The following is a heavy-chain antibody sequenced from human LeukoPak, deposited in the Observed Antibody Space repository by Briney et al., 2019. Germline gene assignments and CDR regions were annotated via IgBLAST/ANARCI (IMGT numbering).Heavy chain of an antibody. CDR2: IYYSGST. J-gene: IGHJ4*02. D-gene: IGHD4-17*01. CDR1: GGSISSYY. Sequence: SETLSLTCTVSGGSISSYYWSWIRQPPGKGLEWIGYIYYSGSTNYNPSLKSRVTISVDTSKNQFSLRLSSVTAADTAVYYCARDLGGDYDYWGQGTLVTVSS. CDR3: ARDLGGDYDY. V-gene: IGHV4-59*01.